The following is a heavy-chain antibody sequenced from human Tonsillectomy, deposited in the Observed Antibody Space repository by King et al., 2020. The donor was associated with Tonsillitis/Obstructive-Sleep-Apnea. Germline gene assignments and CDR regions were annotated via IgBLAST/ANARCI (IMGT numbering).Heavy chain of an antibody. V-gene: IGHV4-39*01. D-gene: IGHD1-26*01. J-gene: IGHJ6*03. CDR3: ARRAGGSSGSYSTSYYYYYYYMDV. CDR1: GGSISSSSYY. CDR2: IYYSGST. Sequence: LQLQESGPGLVKPSETLSLTCTVSGGSISSSSYYWGWIRQPPGKGLEWIGSIYYSGSTYYNPSLKSRVTISVDTSKNQFSLKLSSVTAADTAVYYCARRAGGSSGSYSTSYYYYYYYMDVWGKGTTVTVSS.